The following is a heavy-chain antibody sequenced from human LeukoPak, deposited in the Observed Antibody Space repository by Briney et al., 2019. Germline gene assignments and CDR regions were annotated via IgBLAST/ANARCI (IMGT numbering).Heavy chain of an antibody. Sequence: GGSLRLSCAASGFTFSTYNMNWLRQAPGKGLEWVSYISSGSSTIFYADSVKGRFTISRDNAKTSLYLQMNSLRAVDTAVYYCARATPSGSYWFDYWGQGTLVTVSS. D-gene: IGHD3-10*01. CDR3: ARATPSGSYWFDY. V-gene: IGHV3-48*01. J-gene: IGHJ4*02. CDR2: ISSGSSTI. CDR1: GFTFSTYN.